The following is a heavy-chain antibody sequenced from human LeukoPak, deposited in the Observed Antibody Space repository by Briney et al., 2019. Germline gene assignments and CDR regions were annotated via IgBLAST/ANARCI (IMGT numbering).Heavy chain of an antibody. D-gene: IGHD1-26*01. Sequence: NPSETLSLTCTVSGYSISSGYYWGWIRQPPGKGLEWIGSIYHSGSTYYNPSLKSRVTISVDTSKNQFSLKLSSVTAADTAVYYCASGSYGGDWFDPWGQGTLVTVSS. V-gene: IGHV4-38-2*02. CDR1: GYSISSGYY. CDR2: IYHSGST. CDR3: ASGSYGGDWFDP. J-gene: IGHJ5*02.